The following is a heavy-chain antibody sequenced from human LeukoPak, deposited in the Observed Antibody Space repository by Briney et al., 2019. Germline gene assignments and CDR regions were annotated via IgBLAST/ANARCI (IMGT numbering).Heavy chain of an antibody. Sequence: PGGSLRLSCAASGFTFSSYGMHWVRQAPGKGLEWVALIWYDGSKEYYADSVKGRFTISRDTSKNTLHLQMNSLRAEDTAVYNCARDRTDSSGWYYYYGMDVWGQGTTVTVSS. CDR1: GFTFSSYG. D-gene: IGHD6-19*01. J-gene: IGHJ6*02. CDR3: ARDRTDSSGWYYYYGMDV. CDR2: IWYDGSKE. V-gene: IGHV3-33*01.